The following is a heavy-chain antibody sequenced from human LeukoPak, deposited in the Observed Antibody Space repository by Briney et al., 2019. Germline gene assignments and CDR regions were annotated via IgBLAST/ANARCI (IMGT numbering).Heavy chain of an antibody. V-gene: IGHV4-39*01. CDR1: GGSISSSTYY. CDR3: ARQWPYFDY. Sequence: PSETLSLTCTVSGGSISSSTYYWGWIRQPPGKGLEWIGSIFYSGSTYYNPSLKSRVTISVDTSNNQFSLKLSSVTAADTAVYYCARQWPYFDYWGQGSLVTVSS. CDR2: IFYSGST. J-gene: IGHJ4*02. D-gene: IGHD5-12*01.